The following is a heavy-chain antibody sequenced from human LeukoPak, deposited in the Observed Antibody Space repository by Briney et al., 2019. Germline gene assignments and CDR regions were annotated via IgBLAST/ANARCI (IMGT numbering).Heavy chain of an antibody. CDR1: GGSINNYY. V-gene: IGHV4-59*08. D-gene: IGHD2-8*02. CDR2: VYSSGSA. Sequence: PSETLSLTCTVSGGSINNYYWSWIRQPPGKGLEWIAYVYSSGSATYNPSLKSRVAVSVDTSTSQISLQLSSVTAADTAVYYCARLSGRQSRDFDYWGQGTLVTVSS. J-gene: IGHJ4*02. CDR3: ARLSGRQSRDFDY.